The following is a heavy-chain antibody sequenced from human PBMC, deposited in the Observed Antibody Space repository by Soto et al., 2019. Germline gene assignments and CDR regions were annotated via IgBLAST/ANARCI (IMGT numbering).Heavy chain of an antibody. V-gene: IGHV3-48*02. Sequence: GGSLRLSSAASGFTCSTYSMNWIRQAPRMWLEWVSYISSSSTIYYADSVKGRFTISRDNAKNSLYLQMNSLSDEDTAVYYCTRDQKVWRSPMDVWGQGTTVT. CDR3: TRDQKVWRSPMDV. CDR2: ISSSSTI. D-gene: IGHD2-8*01. J-gene: IGHJ6*02. CDR1: GFTCSTYS.